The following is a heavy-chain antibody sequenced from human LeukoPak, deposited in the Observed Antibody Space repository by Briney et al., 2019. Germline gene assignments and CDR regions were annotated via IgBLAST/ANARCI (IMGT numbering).Heavy chain of an antibody. Sequence: GGSLRLSCAASGFTFSSYWMNWARQAPGKGLEWVASINHNGNVNYYVDSVKGRFTISRDNAKNSLYLQMNSLRAEDTAVYYCATFRSTDYWGQGTLVTVSS. CDR2: INHNGNVN. CDR1: GFTFSSYW. V-gene: IGHV3-7*01. J-gene: IGHJ4*02. CDR3: ATFRSTDY. D-gene: IGHD1-14*01.